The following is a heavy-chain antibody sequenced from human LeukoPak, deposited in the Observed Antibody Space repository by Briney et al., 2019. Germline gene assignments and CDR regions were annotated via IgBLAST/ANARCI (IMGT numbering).Heavy chain of an antibody. CDR1: GFTFSSYA. D-gene: IGHD3-10*01. CDR2: ISYDGSNK. J-gene: IGHJ6*03. Sequence: GGSLRLSCAASGFTFSSYAMHWVRQAPGKGLEWVSVISYDGSNKYYADSVKGRFTISRDNAKNSLYLQMNSLRAEDTAVYYCARDGAAGYGSGFIYYYYMDVWGKGTTVTISS. CDR3: ARDGAAGYGSGFIYYYYMDV. V-gene: IGHV3-30*04.